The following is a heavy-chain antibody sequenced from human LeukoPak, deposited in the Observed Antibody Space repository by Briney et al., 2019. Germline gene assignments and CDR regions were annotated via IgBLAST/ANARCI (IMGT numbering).Heavy chain of an antibody. J-gene: IGHJ4*02. Sequence: TSETLSLTCTVSGGSISSYYWSWIRQPPGKGLEWIGYIYYSGSTNYNPSLKSRVTISVDTSKNQFSLKVTYVTAADTAVYYCARTSATGATYFDYWGQGTLVTVSS. V-gene: IGHV4-59*12. CDR3: ARTSATGATYFDY. CDR1: GGSISSYY. CDR2: IYYSGST. D-gene: IGHD1-26*01.